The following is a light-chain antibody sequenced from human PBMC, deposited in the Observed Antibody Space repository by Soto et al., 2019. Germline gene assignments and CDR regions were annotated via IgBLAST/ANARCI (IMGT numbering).Light chain of an antibody. V-gene: IGKV1-5*03. J-gene: IGKJ1*01. CDR3: QQWT. CDR1: QSISSW. Sequence: DIQMTQSPSTLSASVGDRVTITCRASQSISSWLAWYQQKPGKAPKLLIYKASSLESGVPSRFSGSGSGIEFTLTISSLQPDDFATYYCQQWTFGQGTKVEIK. CDR2: KAS.